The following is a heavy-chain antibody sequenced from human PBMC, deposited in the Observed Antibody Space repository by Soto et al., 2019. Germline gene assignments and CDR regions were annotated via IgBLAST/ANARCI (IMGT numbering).Heavy chain of an antibody. CDR3: AIYHLDLFSFDY. CDR2: ISLYNGNT. J-gene: IGHJ4*02. Sequence: GASVEVSCKAYDFSFTSHGISWVRQAPGQGLEWMGWISLYNGNTNYAQQFQGRVTMTTDTSTSTAYMELRSLRSDDTAMYLCAIYHLDLFSFDYWGQGTLVTVYS. V-gene: IGHV1-18*04. D-gene: IGHD2-2*01. CDR1: DFSFTSHG.